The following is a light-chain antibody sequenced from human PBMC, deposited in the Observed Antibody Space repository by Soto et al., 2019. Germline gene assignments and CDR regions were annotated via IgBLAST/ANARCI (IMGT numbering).Light chain of an antibody. J-gene: IGLJ2*01. V-gene: IGLV3-27*01. CDR1: VLAKKY. Sequence: SYELTQPSSVSVSPGQTARITCSGDVLAKKYARWFQQKPGQAPVLVIYKDSERPSGIPERFSGSSSGTTVTLTISGAQVEDGADYYCYSAADNNLVVFGGGTKVTVL. CDR3: YSAADNNLVV. CDR2: KDS.